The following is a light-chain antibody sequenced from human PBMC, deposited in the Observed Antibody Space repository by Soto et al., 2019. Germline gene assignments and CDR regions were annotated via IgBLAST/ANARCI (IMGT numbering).Light chain of an antibody. J-gene: IGKJ1*01. Sequence: DIQMTQSPSSLSATVGDKVTISCRASQSISTDLNWYQQKPGKAPKLLIYAAFSLQSGVPSRFSGSGSGTDFTLTINNLQPEDFATYYCQQYGSSRWTFGQGTKVEI. CDR1: QSISTD. CDR2: AAF. CDR3: QQYGSSRWT. V-gene: IGKV1-39*01.